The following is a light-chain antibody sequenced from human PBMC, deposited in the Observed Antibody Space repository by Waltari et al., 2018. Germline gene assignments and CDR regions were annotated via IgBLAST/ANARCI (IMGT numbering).Light chain of an antibody. CDR1: SGHSSYA. CDR3: QTWGTGIWVV. CDR2: LNSDGSH. V-gene: IGLV4-69*01. J-gene: IGLJ2*01. Sequence: QLVLTQSPSASASLGASVKLTCTLSSGHSSYALAWHQQQPEKGPRYLMKLNSDGSHSKGDGIPDRFSGSSSGAERYLTISSLQSEDEADYYCQTWGTGIWVVFGGGTKLTVL.